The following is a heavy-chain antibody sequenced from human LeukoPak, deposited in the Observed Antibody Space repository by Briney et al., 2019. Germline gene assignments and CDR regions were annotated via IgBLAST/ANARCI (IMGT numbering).Heavy chain of an antibody. D-gene: IGHD5-18*01. CDR3: AKCGYSYDTFDY. J-gene: IGHJ4*02. CDR2: ISYDGSNK. Sequence: GGSLRLSCAASGFTFSSYGLHWVRQAPGKGLEWVAVISYDGSNKYYADSVKGRFTISRDNSKNTLYLQMNSLRAEDTAVYYCAKCGYSYDTFDYWGQGTLVTVSS. V-gene: IGHV3-30*18. CDR1: GFTFSSYG.